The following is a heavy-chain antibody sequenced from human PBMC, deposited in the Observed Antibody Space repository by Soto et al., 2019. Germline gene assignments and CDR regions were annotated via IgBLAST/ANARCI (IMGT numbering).Heavy chain of an antibody. J-gene: IGHJ6*02. CDR3: ARDFASYREGGMEV. CDR1: GFTFSSYA. V-gene: IGHV3-30-3*01. CDR2: ISYDGSNK. Sequence: GSLRLSCAASGFTFSSYAMHWVRQAPGKWLEWVAFISYDGSNKYYADSVKGRFTISRDNSKNTLYLQMNSLRAEDTAVYYCARDFASYREGGMEVWGQGTTVTLSS. D-gene: IGHD3-16*02.